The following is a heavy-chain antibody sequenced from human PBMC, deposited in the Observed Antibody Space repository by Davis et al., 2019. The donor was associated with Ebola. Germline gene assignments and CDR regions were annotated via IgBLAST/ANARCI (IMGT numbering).Heavy chain of an antibody. CDR1: GFTFTNYW. CDR2: IYLGYSNT. J-gene: IGHJ4*02. V-gene: IGHV5-51*01. Sequence: GESLKIPCQGSGFTFTNYWIGWVRQMPGKGLEWMGIIYLGYSNTRYSPSFQGQVTISVDKSMNTAYLQWSSLKASDSAMYYCARHLYPTSASRSLTLGYWGQGTLVTVSS. CDR3: ARHLYPTSASRSLTLGY. D-gene: IGHD3-16*01.